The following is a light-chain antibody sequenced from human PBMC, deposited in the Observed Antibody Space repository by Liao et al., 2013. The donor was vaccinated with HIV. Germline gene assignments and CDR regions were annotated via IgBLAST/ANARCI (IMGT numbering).Light chain of an antibody. CDR1: NIGSES. CDR2: YDN. V-gene: IGLV3-21*04. J-gene: IGLJ2*01. Sequence: SYVLTQPPSVSAAPGQTARITCGGNNIGSESVHWYQQKPGQAPVLVIYYDNDRPSGIPERFSASNSGSTATLTIARVEAGDEADYFCQVWDTSSELVVFGGGTKLTVL. CDR3: QVWDTSSELVV.